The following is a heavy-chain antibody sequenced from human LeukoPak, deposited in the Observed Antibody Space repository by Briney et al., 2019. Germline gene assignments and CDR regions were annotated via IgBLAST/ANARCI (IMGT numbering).Heavy chain of an antibody. J-gene: IGHJ4*02. V-gene: IGHV3-74*01. CDR2: INGDGSRT. CDR1: GFSFSSYW. CDR3: ARETSQDYFDS. Sequence: GGSLRLSCAASGFSFSSYWMHWVRQAPGKGLVWVSRINGDGSRTYYADSAKGRFTISRDNAKNTLYVQMNSLRAEDTAVYYCARETSQDYFDSWGQGTLVTVSS.